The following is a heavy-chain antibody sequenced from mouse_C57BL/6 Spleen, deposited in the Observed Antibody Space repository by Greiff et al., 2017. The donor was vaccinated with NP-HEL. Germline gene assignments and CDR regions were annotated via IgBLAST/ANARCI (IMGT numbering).Heavy chain of an antibody. CDR2: IDPSDSYT. CDR3: ARSGYYGSSYFDY. V-gene: IGHV1-69*01. D-gene: IGHD1-1*01. Sequence: VQLQQPGAELVMPGASVKLSCKASGYTFTSYWMPWVKQRPGQGLEWIGEIDPSDSYTNYNQKFKGKSTLTVDKSSSTAYMQLSSLTSEDSAVYYCARSGYYGSSYFDYWGQGTTLTVSS. J-gene: IGHJ2*01. CDR1: GYTFTSYW.